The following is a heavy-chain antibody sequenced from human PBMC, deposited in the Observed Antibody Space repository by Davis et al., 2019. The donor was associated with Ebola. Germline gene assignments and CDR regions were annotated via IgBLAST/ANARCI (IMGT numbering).Heavy chain of an antibody. CDR2: INPNSGGA. D-gene: IGHD3-22*01. CDR1: GYTFTDYY. V-gene: IGHV1-2*02. CDR3: ARDRSSYDSSGYYRWFDP. J-gene: IGHJ5*02. Sequence: AASVKVSCTASGYTFTDYYMHWVRQAPGQGLEWMGWINPNSGGANYAQKFQGRVTMTRDTSISTAYMELSRLRSDDTAVYYCARDRSSYDSSGYYRWFDPWGQGTLVTVSS.